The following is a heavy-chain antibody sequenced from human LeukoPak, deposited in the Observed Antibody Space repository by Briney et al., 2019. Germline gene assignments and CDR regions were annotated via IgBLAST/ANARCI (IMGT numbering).Heavy chain of an antibody. CDR1: GGTFSSYA. Sequence: EASVKVSCKASGGTFSSYAISWVRQAPGQGLEWMGGIIPIFGTANYAQKFQGRVTITADESTSTAYMELSSLRSEDTAVYYCAREPTEADHYDSKFNYYYGMDVWGQGTTVTVSS. D-gene: IGHD3-3*01. CDR2: IIPIFGTA. CDR3: AREPTEADHYDSKFNYYYGMDV. J-gene: IGHJ6*02. V-gene: IGHV1-69*13.